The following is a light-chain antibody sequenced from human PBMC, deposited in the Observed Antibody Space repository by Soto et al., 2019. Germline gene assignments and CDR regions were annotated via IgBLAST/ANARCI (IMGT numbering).Light chain of an antibody. CDR1: KLGDKY. Sequence: SYELTQPPSVSVSPGQTASMTCSGDKLGDKYACWYQQKPGQSPVLVIYQDSKRPSGIPERFSGSNSGNTATLTISGTQAMDEADYYCQAWDSSVVFGGGPKLTVL. V-gene: IGLV3-1*01. CDR2: QDS. CDR3: QAWDSSVV. J-gene: IGLJ2*01.